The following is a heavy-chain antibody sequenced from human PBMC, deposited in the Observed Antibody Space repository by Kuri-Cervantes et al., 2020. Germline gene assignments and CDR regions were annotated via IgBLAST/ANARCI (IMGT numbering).Heavy chain of an antibody. D-gene: IGHD3-22*01. V-gene: IGHV4-38-2*01. CDR1: GYSISSGYY. J-gene: IGHJ4*02. Sequence: SETLSLTCAVSGYSISSGYYWGWIRQPPGKGLEWIGSIYHSGSTYYNPSLKSRVTMSVDTSKKQFSLKLASVTAADTAVYYCARTDYYDGSGYSDYWGQGTLVTVSS. CDR2: IYHSGST. CDR3: ARTDYYDGSGYSDY.